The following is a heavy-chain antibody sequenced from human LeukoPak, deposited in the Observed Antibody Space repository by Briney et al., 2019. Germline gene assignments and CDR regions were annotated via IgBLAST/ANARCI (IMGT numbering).Heavy chain of an antibody. CDR1: GFTFSGYA. D-gene: IGHD4-17*01. CDR2: LSYDGSSQ. V-gene: IGHV3-30-3*01. Sequence: GGALRLSWAASGFTFSGYAMHWGRQAPGKGLEWVAGLSYDGSSQYYADSVRGRFTISGDNSNNTLYLQMNSLSTDDTPVYYCARDLRGAYKYFYYGMDVWGQGTTVTVSS. J-gene: IGHJ6*02. CDR3: ARDLRGAYKYFYYGMDV.